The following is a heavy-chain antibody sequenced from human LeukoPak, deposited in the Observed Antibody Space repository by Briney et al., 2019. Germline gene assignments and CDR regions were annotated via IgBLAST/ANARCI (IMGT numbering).Heavy chain of an antibody. CDR2: IYSGGST. Sequence: GGSLRLSCAASGLTVSSNCMSWVRQAPGKGLEWVSLIYSGGSTYYTDSVKGRFTISRDNSKNTLYLQMNSLRAEDTAVYYCAKGLVVGPYYFDYWGQGTLVTVSS. J-gene: IGHJ4*02. D-gene: IGHD2-2*01. CDR3: AKGLVVGPYYFDY. V-gene: IGHV3-53*05. CDR1: GLTVSSNC.